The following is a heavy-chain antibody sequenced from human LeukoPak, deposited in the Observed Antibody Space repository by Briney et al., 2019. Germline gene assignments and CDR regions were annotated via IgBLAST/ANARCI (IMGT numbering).Heavy chain of an antibody. J-gene: IGHJ4*02. CDR1: GGSISSYY. CDR2: IYYSGST. CDR3: ARQGRGYGGNSDY. V-gene: IGHV4-59*08. D-gene: IGHD4-23*01. Sequence: PSETLSLTCTVSGGSISSYYWTWIRQPPGKGLEWIGYIYYSGSTNYNPSLKSRVTISVDTSKNQFSLKLSAVTAADTAVYYCARQGRGYGGNSDYWGQGTLVTVSS.